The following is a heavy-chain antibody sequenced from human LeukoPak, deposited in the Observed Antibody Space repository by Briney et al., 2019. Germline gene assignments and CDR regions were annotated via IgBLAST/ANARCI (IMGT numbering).Heavy chain of an antibody. V-gene: IGHV4-59*12. CDR3: ATSSEDYYDSSGYYLFR. D-gene: IGHD3-22*01. J-gene: IGHJ4*02. CDR2: IYYIGST. Sequence: PSETLSLTCTVSGGSINTYYWSWIRQPPGKGLEWIGYIYYIGSTNYNPSLKSRVTVSVDTSKNQFSLKLTSVTAADTAVYYCATSSEDYYDSSGYYLFRWGQGTQVTVSS. CDR1: GGSINTYY.